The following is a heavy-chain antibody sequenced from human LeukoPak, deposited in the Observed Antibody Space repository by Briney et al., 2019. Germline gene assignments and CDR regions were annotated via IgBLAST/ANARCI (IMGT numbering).Heavy chain of an antibody. CDR2: IYYSGRT. CDR3: ATSPQYGGY. J-gene: IGHJ4*02. D-gene: IGHD4-23*01. V-gene: IGHV4-39*01. Sequence: SETLSLTCPLSGRSTSSRGYYWGWIRQPPGKGPQWIGAIYYSGRTQYNPPLKSRVTISVDTSKNQFSLKLSSVTAADTAVYYCATSPQYGGYLGQGTLVTVSS. CDR1: GRSTSSRGYY.